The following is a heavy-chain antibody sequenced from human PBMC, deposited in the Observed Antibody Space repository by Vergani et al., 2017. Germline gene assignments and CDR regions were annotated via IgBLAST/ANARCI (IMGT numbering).Heavy chain of an antibody. D-gene: IGHD3-10*01. CDR2: IWYDGSNK. V-gene: IGHV3-33*01. CDR1: GFTFSSYG. CDR3: ARYPFGVYYYYMDV. Sequence: VQLLESGGGLVQPGGSLRLSCAASGFTFSSYGMHWVRQAPGKGLEWVAVIWYDGSNKYYADSVKGRFTISRDNSKNTLYLQMNSLRAEDTAVYYCARYPFGVYYYYMDVWGKGTTVTVSS. J-gene: IGHJ6*03.